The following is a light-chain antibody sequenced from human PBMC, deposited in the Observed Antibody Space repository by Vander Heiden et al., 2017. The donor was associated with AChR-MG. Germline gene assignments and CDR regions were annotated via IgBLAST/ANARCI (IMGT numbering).Light chain of an antibody. CDR2: QDS. V-gene: IGLV3-1*01. J-gene: IGLJ2*01. Sequence: SYELTQPPSVSVSPGQTARITCSGDKLGDEYACWYQQKPGQSPVLVIYQDSKRPSGIPERFSGSNSGNTATLTISGTQAMDEADYYCQAWDSSTAEVFGGGTKLTVL. CDR1: KLGDEY. CDR3: QAWDSSTAEV.